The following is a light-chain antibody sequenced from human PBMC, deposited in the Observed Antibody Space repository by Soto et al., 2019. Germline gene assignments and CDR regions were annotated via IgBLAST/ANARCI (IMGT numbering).Light chain of an antibody. CDR1: SSDVGGFNF. Sequence: QSVLTQPPSASGSPGQSVTIACTGTSSDVGGFNFVSWYQQHPGKAPKPLIYEVTKRPSGVPDRFSASKSGITASLSVSGLQAEDEADYYCSSYARINSVVFGGGTKLTVL. CDR2: EVT. CDR3: SSYARINSVV. J-gene: IGLJ2*01. V-gene: IGLV2-8*01.